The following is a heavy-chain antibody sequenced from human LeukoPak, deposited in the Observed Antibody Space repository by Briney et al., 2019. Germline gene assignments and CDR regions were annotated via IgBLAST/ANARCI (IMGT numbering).Heavy chain of an antibody. Sequence: GGSLRLSCAASGFTFSSYGMHWVRQAPGKGLEWVALIWYDGSNKYYADSVKGRLTISRDNSKNTLYLQMNSLRAEDTAVYYCAREGPRGNSQFDYWGQGTLVAVSS. D-gene: IGHD2/OR15-2a*01. V-gene: IGHV3-33*01. J-gene: IGHJ4*02. CDR1: GFTFSSYG. CDR2: IWYDGSNK. CDR3: AREGPRGNSQFDY.